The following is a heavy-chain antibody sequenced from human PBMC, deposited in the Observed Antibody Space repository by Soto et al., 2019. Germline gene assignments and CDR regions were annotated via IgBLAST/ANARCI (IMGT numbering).Heavy chain of an antibody. CDR3: ARLRGAS. J-gene: IGHJ5*02. D-gene: IGHD3-10*01. Sequence: QVQLVQSGAEVKRPGSSVTVSCKASGGTFSNYPISWVRQAPGQGLEWMGGIIPLYDTSNYAQKFQGRLTITADESTTTTYMELSSLGSEDTAVYYCARLRGASWGQGTLVTVSS. CDR2: IIPLYDTS. V-gene: IGHV1-69*01. CDR1: GGTFSNYP.